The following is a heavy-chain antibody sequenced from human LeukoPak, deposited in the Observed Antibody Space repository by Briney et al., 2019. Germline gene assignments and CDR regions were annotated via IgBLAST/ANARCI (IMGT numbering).Heavy chain of an antibody. Sequence: GGSLRLSCAASGFTFSSYAMHWVRQAPGKGLEYVSAISSNGGSTYYANSVKGRFTISRDNSKNTLYLQMGSLRAEDMAVYYCARDKVGAIDYYYYGMDVWGQGTTVTVSS. D-gene: IGHD1-26*01. CDR3: ARDKVGAIDYYYYGMDV. CDR2: ISSNGGST. V-gene: IGHV3-64*01. CDR1: GFTFSSYA. J-gene: IGHJ6*02.